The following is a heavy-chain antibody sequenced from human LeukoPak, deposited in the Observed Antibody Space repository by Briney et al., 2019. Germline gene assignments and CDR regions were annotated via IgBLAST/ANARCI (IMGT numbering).Heavy chain of an antibody. CDR3: AREGGITGTTLLWGFDP. Sequence: ASVKVSCKASGYTFTSYYMHWVRQAPGQGLAWMGWTNPNSGGTNYAQKFQGRVTMTRDTSISTAYMELSRLRSDDTAVYYCAREGGITGTTLLWGFDPWGQGTLVTVSS. CDR1: GYTFTSYY. V-gene: IGHV1-2*02. J-gene: IGHJ5*02. CDR2: TNPNSGGT. D-gene: IGHD1-20*01.